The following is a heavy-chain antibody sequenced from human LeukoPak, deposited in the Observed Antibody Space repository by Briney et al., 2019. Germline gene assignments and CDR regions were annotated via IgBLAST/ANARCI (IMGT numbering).Heavy chain of an antibody. D-gene: IGHD3-22*01. CDR1: GFTFSSYW. CDR2: VNSDGSST. CDR3: ARGVGHNYDGIGYR. Sequence: GGSLRLSCAASGFTFSSYWMYWVRQAPGKGRVWASCVNSDGSSTNYADSVKGRFTISRDNAKNTLFLEMNSLTVEDTAVYYRARGVGHNYDGIGYRWGQGTLVTVSS. J-gene: IGHJ5*02. V-gene: IGHV3-74*01.